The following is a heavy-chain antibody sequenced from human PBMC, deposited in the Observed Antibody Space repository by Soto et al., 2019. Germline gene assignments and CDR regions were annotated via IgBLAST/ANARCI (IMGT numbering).Heavy chain of an antibody. CDR3: ARDPVGATPYYFDY. Sequence: QVQLQESGPGLVKPSETLSLTCTVSGGSISSYYWSWIRQPPGKGLEWIGYIYYSGSTNYNPSLKSRVTISVDTSKNQFSLKLSSVTAADTAVYYCARDPVGATPYYFDYWGQGTLVTVSS. J-gene: IGHJ4*02. D-gene: IGHD1-26*01. CDR1: GGSISSYY. V-gene: IGHV4-59*01. CDR2: IYYSGST.